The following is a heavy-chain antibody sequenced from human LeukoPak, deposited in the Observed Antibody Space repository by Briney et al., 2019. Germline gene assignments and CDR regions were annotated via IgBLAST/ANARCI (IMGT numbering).Heavy chain of an antibody. J-gene: IGHJ4*02. V-gene: IGHV3-43*02. Sequence: GGSLRLSCAASGFPFGDHAMHWVRQAPGKGLEWVSLISGDGGDTYYADSVKGRFTISRDNSKNSLYLQMNSLRADDSGLYYCSKDECFIYRADFILDYWGQRPLDTVSS. CDR3: SKDECFIYRADFILDY. D-gene: IGHD4/OR15-4a*01. CDR2: ISGDGGDT. CDR1: GFPFGDHA.